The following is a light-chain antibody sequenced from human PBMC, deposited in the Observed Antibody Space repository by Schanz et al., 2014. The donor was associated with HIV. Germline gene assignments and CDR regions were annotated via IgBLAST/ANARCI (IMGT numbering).Light chain of an antibody. J-gene: IGKJ2*01. V-gene: IGKV1-5*03. CDR2: KAS. Sequence: DIQMTKSPSTLGASVGDRVTITCRESKSISGRLAWYQQKPGKAPKNLIYKASSLQYGVTSRFSGSGFGTEFTHVISSLQPEDFATYYCQQYNARSYTFG. CDR1: KSISGR. CDR3: QQYNARSYT.